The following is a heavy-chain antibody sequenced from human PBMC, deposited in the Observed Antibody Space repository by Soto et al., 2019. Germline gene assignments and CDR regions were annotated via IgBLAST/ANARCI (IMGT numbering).Heavy chain of an antibody. V-gene: IGHV4-61*01. CDR1: GGSVSSGSYY. J-gene: IGHJ5*02. Sequence: PSETLSLTCTVSGGSVSSGSYYWSWIRQPPGKGLEWIGYIYYSGSTNYNPSLKSRVTISVDTSKNQFSLKLSSVTAADTAVYYCARDRYKDCSSTSCYFWFDPWGQGTLVTVSS. CDR2: IYYSGST. CDR3: ARDRYKDCSSTSCYFWFDP. D-gene: IGHD2-2*01.